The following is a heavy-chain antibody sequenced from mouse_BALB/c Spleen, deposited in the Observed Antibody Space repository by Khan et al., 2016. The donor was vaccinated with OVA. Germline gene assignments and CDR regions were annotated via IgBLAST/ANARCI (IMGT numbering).Heavy chain of an antibody. CDR1: GYTFTDYY. V-gene: IGHV1-77*01. CDR3: ARRDYFGYTFAY. Sequence: QVQLQQSGAELARPGASVKLSCKVSGYTFTDYYIKWVKQRTGQGLEWIGEISPGSGDIYYNERFKGKATLTADKSYSKAYMQLSSLTSEASADYSCARRDYFGYTFAYWGQGTLVTVSA. D-gene: IGHD1-2*01. J-gene: IGHJ3*01. CDR2: ISPGSGDI.